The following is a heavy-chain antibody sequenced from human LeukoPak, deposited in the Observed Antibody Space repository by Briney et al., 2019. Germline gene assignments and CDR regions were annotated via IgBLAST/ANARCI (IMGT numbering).Heavy chain of an antibody. CDR1: GFTFSTYG. D-gene: IGHD6-13*01. CDR3: AKDYSSSWYSNFDY. Sequence: GGSLRLSCAASGFTFSTYGMHWVRQAPGKGLEWVAVIWYDGSNKYYADSVKGRFTISRDNSKNTLYLQMNSLRAEDTAVYYCAKDYSSSWYSNFDYWGQGTLVTVSS. J-gene: IGHJ4*02. V-gene: IGHV3-33*06. CDR2: IWYDGSNK.